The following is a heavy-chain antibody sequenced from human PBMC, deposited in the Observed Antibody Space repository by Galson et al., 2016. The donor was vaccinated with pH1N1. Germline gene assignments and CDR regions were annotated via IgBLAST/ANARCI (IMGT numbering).Heavy chain of an antibody. Sequence: SVKVSCKASGHKFSSFGISWVRQAPGQRLDWMGWIGVYHGKTNYAQSFQGRVTMTADTSTDTAYMALRGLTSDDTAVYYCARGVHSSGGDDGYFKHWGQGSLSTVSS. D-gene: IGHD6-19*01. V-gene: IGHV1-18*01. CDR3: ARGVHSSGGDDGYFKH. CDR1: GHKFSSFG. CDR2: IGVYHGKT. J-gene: IGHJ1*01.